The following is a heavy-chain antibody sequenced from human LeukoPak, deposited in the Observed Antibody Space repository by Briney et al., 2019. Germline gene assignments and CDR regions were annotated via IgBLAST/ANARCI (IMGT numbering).Heavy chain of an antibody. D-gene: IGHD5-18*01. Sequence: SETLSLTCVVYGGSFSGYYWSWIRHPPGKGLEWVGEINHSESTNYNASLKSRVTISVDTSENQFSLKLSSMTAADTAVYYCARGVRWGQLWCKFDYWGQGNMVTVSS. V-gene: IGHV4-34*01. CDR2: INHSEST. CDR1: GGSFSGYY. CDR3: ARGVRWGQLWCKFDY. J-gene: IGHJ4*02.